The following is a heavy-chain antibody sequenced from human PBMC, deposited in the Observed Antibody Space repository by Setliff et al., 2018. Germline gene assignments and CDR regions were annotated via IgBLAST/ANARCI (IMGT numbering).Heavy chain of an antibody. CDR1: GGSISSYY. D-gene: IGHD3-22*01. CDR2: IYYSGST. CDR3: ARVTPTYYYDSSGFLRGNENSNWFDP. Sequence: KPSETLSLTCTVSGGSISSYYWSWIRQPPGKGLEWIGYIYYSGSTNYNPSLKSRVTISVDTSKNQFSLKLSSVTAADTALYYCARVTPTYYYDSSGFLRGNENSNWFDPWGQGTLVTVSS. J-gene: IGHJ5*02. V-gene: IGHV4-59*08.